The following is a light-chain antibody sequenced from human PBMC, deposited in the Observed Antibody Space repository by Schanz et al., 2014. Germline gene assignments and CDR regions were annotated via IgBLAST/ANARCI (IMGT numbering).Light chain of an antibody. CDR2: AAS. Sequence: IQLTQSPSSLSASVGDRVTITCRASLGISSYLAWYQQKPGKAPQLLIYAASTLQSGVPSRFSGSGSGTDFALSISSLQPEDVATYYCQKYNSALLTFGGGTKVEIK. CDR1: LGISSY. J-gene: IGKJ4*01. CDR3: QKYNSALLT. V-gene: IGKV1-9*01.